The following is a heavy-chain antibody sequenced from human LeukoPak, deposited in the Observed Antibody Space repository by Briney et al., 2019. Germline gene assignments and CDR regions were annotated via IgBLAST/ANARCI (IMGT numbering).Heavy chain of an antibody. D-gene: IGHD3-22*01. Sequence: GGSLRLSCAAYGFTLSSHSMNWVRQAPGKGLEWVSSISSSSSYIHTADSVKGRFTISRDNAKNSLYLQMNSLRAEDTAVYYCARDLYDSGAYSSPIDYWGQGTLVTVSS. CDR1: GFTLSSHS. CDR3: ARDLYDSGAYSSPIDY. J-gene: IGHJ4*02. CDR2: ISSSSSYI. V-gene: IGHV3-21*01.